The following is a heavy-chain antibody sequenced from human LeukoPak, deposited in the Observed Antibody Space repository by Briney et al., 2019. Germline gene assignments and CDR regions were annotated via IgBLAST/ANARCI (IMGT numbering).Heavy chain of an antibody. CDR3: ARESNFRFGSRDAFDI. CDR1: GFTVSSNY. J-gene: IGHJ3*02. CDR2: IYSGGST. Sequence: PGGSLRLSCAASGFTVSSNYMSWVRQXPXKXLEWVSVIYSGGSTYYADSVKGRFTISRDNSKNTLYLQMNSLRAEDTAVYYCARESNFRFGSRDAFDIWGEGTMVTVSS. V-gene: IGHV3-53*01. D-gene: IGHD3-10*01.